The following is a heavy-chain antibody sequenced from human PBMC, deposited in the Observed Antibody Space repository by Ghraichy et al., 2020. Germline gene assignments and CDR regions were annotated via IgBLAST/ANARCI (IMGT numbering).Heavy chain of an antibody. J-gene: IGHJ4*02. CDR2: IYYSGST. Sequence: SETLSLTCTVSGGSISSYCWSWIRQPPGKGLEWIGYIYYSGSTNYNPSLKSRLTISVDTSKNQFSLKLSSVTAADTAGYYCARGPTRYYFDYWGQGTLVTVSS. CDR3: ARGPTRYYFDY. V-gene: IGHV4-59*01. CDR1: GGSISSYC.